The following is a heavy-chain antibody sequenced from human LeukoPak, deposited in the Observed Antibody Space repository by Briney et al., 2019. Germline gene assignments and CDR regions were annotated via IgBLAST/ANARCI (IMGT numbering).Heavy chain of an antibody. D-gene: IGHD4/OR15-4a*01. CDR2: ISSSGSTI. CDR3: AKVGSDGAYYFDY. Sequence: GGSLRLSCAASGFTFSSYEMNWVRQAPGKGLEWVSYISSSGSTIYYADSVKGRFTISRDNSKNTLYLQMNSLRAEDTAVYYCAKVGSDGAYYFDYWGQGTLVTVSS. J-gene: IGHJ4*02. CDR1: GFTFSSYE. V-gene: IGHV3-48*03.